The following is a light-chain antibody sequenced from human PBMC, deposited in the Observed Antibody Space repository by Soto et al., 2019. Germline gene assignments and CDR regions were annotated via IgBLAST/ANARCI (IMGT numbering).Light chain of an antibody. Sequence: DIQLTQSPSFLSASVGDRVTITCRASQDVSDYLAWYQHAPGKAPNLLIYAAYTLQSGVPSRFSGSASGTEVSLTITSLQPEDFATYYCQYPNGAPTIPFGQGTRLDI. CDR1: QDVSDY. CDR3: QYPNGAPTIP. V-gene: IGKV1-9*01. J-gene: IGKJ5*01. CDR2: AAY.